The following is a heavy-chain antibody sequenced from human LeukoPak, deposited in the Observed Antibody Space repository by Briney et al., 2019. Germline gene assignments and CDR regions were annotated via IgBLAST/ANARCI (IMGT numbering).Heavy chain of an antibody. CDR1: GFTFSSYA. CDR2: IRSKGYGGTT. CDR3: TRDRCSGWYCGGFDY. V-gene: IGHV3-49*04. J-gene: IGHJ4*02. Sequence: GGSLRLSCAASGFTFSSYAMGWVHQAPGKGLEWVGFIRSKGYGGTTEYAASVKGRISISRDDSKSIAYLQMNSLKTEDTAVYYCTRDRCSGWYCGGFDYWGQGTLVTISS. D-gene: IGHD6-19*01.